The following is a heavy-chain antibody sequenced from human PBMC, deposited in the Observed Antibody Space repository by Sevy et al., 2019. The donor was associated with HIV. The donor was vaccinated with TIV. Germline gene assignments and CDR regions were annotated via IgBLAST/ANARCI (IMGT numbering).Heavy chain of an antibody. D-gene: IGHD2-15*01. CDR3: SRAITHITLSLVVTPYYFDY. Sequence: GGSLRLSCTASGFTFGDYNINWLRQAPGKGLEWVGFIRTKTYGGTTEYAASVKGRFTISRDDSKSIAYLQMNSLKTEDTAVYYCSRAITHITLSLVVTPYYFDYWGQGTLVTVSS. V-gene: IGHV3-49*03. CDR2: IRTKTYGGTT. J-gene: IGHJ4*02. CDR1: GFTFGDYN.